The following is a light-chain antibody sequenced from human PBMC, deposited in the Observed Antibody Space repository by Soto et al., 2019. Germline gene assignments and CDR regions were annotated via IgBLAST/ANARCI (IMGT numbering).Light chain of an antibody. Sequence: DIQMTQSPSSLSASVGDRVTLSCRSSETIATYLNWYHQKPGRVPEVLIYGASRLQRGVPSRFTGSGYVIKFTLTINNLQHADLATYYCQHLYTSPHTFGQWT. CDR3: QHLYTSPHT. J-gene: IGKJ2*01. V-gene: IGKV1-39*01. CDR1: ETIATY. CDR2: GAS.